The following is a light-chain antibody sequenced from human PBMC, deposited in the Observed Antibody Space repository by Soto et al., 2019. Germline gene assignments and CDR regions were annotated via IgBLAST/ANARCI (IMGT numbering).Light chain of an antibody. J-gene: IGKJ1*01. CDR2: GAS. Sequence: EVVLTQSPGTLSLSPGERATLSCRASQSTFSTYLAWFQKKPGQSPRLLVYGASSRATGIPDRFSGSGSGTEFTLTIRVREPEDFAVYYCQQYGNSPWTLGQGTRVE. V-gene: IGKV3-20*01. CDR3: QQYGNSPWT. CDR1: QSTFSTY.